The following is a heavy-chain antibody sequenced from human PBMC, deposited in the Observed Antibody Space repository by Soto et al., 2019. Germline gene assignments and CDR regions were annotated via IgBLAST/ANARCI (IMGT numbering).Heavy chain of an antibody. J-gene: IGHJ4*02. CDR1: GGSISSYY. CDR3: ARDRRSGYRYFDY. D-gene: IGHD3-3*01. Sequence: QVQLQESGPGLVKPSETLSLTCTVSGGSISSYYWSWIRQPPGKGLEWIGYIYYSGSTNYNPSLKSRVTISVDTSKNQFSLKLSSVTAADTAVYYCARDRRSGYRYFDYWGQGTLFTVSS. CDR2: IYYSGST. V-gene: IGHV4-59*01.